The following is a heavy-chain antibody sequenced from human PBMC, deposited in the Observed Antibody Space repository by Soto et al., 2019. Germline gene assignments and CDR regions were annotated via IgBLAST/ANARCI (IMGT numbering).Heavy chain of an antibody. V-gene: IGHV3-23*01. Sequence: EVQLLESGGGLVQPGGSLRLSCAASGFTFISYAMSWVRQAPGKGLEWVSAISGSGDSTYYADSVKGRFTISRDNSKNTLYLQMNSLRAEDTAVYYCAKDGYSYGYAHFDCWGHGTLVTVSS. CDR3: AKDGYSYGYAHFDC. D-gene: IGHD5-18*01. CDR2: ISGSGDST. CDR1: GFTFISYA. J-gene: IGHJ4*01.